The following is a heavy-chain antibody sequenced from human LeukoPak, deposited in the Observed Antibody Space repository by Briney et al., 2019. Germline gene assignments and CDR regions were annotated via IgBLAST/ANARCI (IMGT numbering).Heavy chain of an antibody. CDR3: ARVPLIVATIRYYFDY. CDR2: IIPIFGTA. J-gene: IGHJ4*02. Sequence: SVKVSCKASGGTFSSYAISWVRQAPGQGLEWMGGIIPIFGTANYAQKFQGRVTITADESTSTAYMELSSLRSEDTAVYYCARVPLIVATIRYYFDYWGQGTLVTVSS. CDR1: GGTFSSYA. D-gene: IGHD5-12*01. V-gene: IGHV1-69*13.